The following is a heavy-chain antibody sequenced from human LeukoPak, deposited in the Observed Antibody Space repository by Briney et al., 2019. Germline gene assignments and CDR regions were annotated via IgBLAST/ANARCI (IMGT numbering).Heavy chain of an antibody. V-gene: IGHV4-61*08. CDR1: GGSISSGDYY. D-gene: IGHD2-15*01. Sequence: KPSETLSLTCTVSGGSISSGDYYWTWIRQPPGKGLEWIGYIYYSGSTNYNPSFKSRITISVDTSRNQFSLQLSSVTAADTAVYYCARIHRYCSGGACYVLDNWGQGTLVAVSS. J-gene: IGHJ4*02. CDR2: IYYSGST. CDR3: ARIHRYCSGGACYVLDN.